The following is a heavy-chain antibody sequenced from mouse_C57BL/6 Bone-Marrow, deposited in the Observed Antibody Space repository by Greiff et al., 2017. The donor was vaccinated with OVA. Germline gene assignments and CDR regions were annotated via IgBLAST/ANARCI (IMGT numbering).Heavy chain of an antibody. CDR1: GYTFTSYG. D-gene: IGHD2-3*01. J-gene: IGHJ3*01. V-gene: IGHV1-81*01. CDR3: AREGDGLLFAY. Sequence: QVQLKESGAELARPGASVKLSCKASGYTFTSYGISWVKQRTGQGLEWIGEIYPRSGNTYYNETLKGKATLTADKSSSTAYMELRSLTSESSAVYFCAREGDGLLFAYWGQGTLVTVSA. CDR2: IYPRSGNT.